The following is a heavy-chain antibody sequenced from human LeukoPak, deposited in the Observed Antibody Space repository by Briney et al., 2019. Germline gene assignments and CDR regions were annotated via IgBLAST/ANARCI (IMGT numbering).Heavy chain of an antibody. V-gene: IGHV3-7*01. CDR2: IKQDGSEK. CDR3: ARLGVVPAAIGY. CDR1: GFTFSSHG. Sequence: GGSLRLSCAASGFTFSSHGMNWVRQAPGKGLEWVANIKQDGSEKYYVDSVKGRFTISRDNAKNSLYLQMNSLRAEDTAVYYCARLGVVPAAIGYWGQGTLVTVSS. J-gene: IGHJ4*02. D-gene: IGHD2-2*02.